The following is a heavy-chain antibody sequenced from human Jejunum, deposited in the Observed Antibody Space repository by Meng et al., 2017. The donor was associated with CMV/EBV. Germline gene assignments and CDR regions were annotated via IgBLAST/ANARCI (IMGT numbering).Heavy chain of an antibody. D-gene: IGHD6-13*01. J-gene: IGHJ4*02. CDR3: ARGEDSSLDY. CDR1: RDSVSCNPVA. CDR2: KYYRSKWYS. Sequence: LLTLADRCIVKPLQTLPVSGALLRDSVSCNPVAWIWIRLSPSRGIEWLGRKYYRSKWYSEYTVSVRSRISITPDTSKNQFSLQLTSVTPDDTAVYYCARGEDSSLDYWGQGTLVTVSS. V-gene: IGHV6-1*01.